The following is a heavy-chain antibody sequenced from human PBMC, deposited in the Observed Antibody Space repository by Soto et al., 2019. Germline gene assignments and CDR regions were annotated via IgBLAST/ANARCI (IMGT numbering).Heavy chain of an antibody. CDR2: ISGSGGST. CDR3: ARVAETATIGSLDY. D-gene: IGHD5-12*01. J-gene: IGHJ4*02. CDR1: GFTFSSYA. V-gene: IGHV3-23*01. Sequence: EVQLLESGGGLVQPGGSLRLYCAASGFTFSSYAMSWVRQAPGKGLEWVSTISGSGGSTYNPDSVKGRFTVSRDDSKNTLYLQVNSVRAEDTALYYCARVAETATIGSLDYLGQGTLVTVSS.